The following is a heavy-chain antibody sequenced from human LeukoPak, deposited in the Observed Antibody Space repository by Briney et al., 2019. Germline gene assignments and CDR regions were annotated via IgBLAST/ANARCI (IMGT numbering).Heavy chain of an antibody. CDR1: GGSISNYY. V-gene: IGHV4-59*08. Sequence: SGTLSLTCTVSGGSISNYYWSWIRQPPGKGLECMGYIYYSGTTNYNPSLKSRVTISVDTSKNQFSLKLSSVTAADTAVYYCARHGGYSSPYLHWGQGTLVTVSS. D-gene: IGHD6-13*01. CDR3: ARHGGYSSPYLH. J-gene: IGHJ1*01. CDR2: IYYSGTT.